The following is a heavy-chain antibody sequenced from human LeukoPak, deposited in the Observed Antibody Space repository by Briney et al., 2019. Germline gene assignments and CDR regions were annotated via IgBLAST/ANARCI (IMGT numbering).Heavy chain of an antibody. D-gene: IGHD6-19*01. CDR1: GFTFSSYG. Sequence: GGSLRLSCAASGFTFSSYGMHWVRQAPGKGLEWVAVISYDGSNKYYADSVKGRFTISRDNSKNTLYLQMNSLRAEDTAVYYCAGSSQWLALDYWGQGALVTVSS. J-gene: IGHJ4*02. CDR3: AGSSQWLALDY. V-gene: IGHV3-30*03. CDR2: ISYDGSNK.